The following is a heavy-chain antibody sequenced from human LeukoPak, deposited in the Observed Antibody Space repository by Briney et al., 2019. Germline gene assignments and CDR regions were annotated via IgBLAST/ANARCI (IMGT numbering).Heavy chain of an antibody. V-gene: IGHV4-59*12. CDR3: AREGIDYGDYPYYYYGMDV. D-gene: IGHD4-17*01. CDR2: IYYSGST. Sequence: SETLSLTCTVSGGSISSYYWSWIRQPPGKGLEWIGYIYYSGSTYYNPSLKSRVTISVDTSKNQFSLKLSSVTAADTAVYYCAREGIDYGDYPYYYYGMDVWGQGTTVTVSS. J-gene: IGHJ6*02. CDR1: GGSISSYY.